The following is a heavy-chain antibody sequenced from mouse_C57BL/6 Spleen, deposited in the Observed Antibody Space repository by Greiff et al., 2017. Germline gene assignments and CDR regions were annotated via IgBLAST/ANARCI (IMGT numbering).Heavy chain of an antibody. V-gene: IGHV14-3*01. Sequence: EVKLVESVAELVRPGASVKLSCTASGFNIKNTYMHWVKQRPEQGLEWIGRIDPANGNTKYAPKFQGKATITADTSSTTAYLQLSSLTSADTAIYYCARPIYGSSPFDYWGQGTTLTVSS. CDR2: IDPANGNT. CDR1: GFNIKNTY. CDR3: ARPIYGSSPFDY. J-gene: IGHJ2*01. D-gene: IGHD1-1*01.